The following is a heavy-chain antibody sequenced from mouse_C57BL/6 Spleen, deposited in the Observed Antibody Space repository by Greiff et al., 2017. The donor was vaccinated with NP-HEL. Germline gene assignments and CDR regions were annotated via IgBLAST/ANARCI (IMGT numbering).Heavy chain of an antibody. CDR2: IYPGSGST. J-gene: IGHJ2*01. V-gene: IGHV1-55*01. CDR1: GYTFTSYW. Sequence: QVQLQQPGAELVKPGASVKMSCKASGYTFTSYWITWVKQRPGQGLEWIGDIYPGSGSTNYNEKFKSKATLTVDTSSSTAYMQLSSLTSEDSAVYYCARNYGSSYEFDYWGQGTTLTVSS. D-gene: IGHD1-1*01. CDR3: ARNYGSSYEFDY.